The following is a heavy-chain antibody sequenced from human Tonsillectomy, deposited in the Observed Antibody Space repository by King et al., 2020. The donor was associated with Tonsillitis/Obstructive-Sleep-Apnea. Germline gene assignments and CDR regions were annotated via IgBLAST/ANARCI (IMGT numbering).Heavy chain of an antibody. CDR1: GGSISSNY. Sequence: QLQESGPGLVRPSENLSLTCTVAGGSISSNYWSWIRQPPGRGLEWIGYIDYSGSTNYNPSLNSRVNISVDTSKNQFSLKLSSVTARDTAVYYCAREGDDAFDIWGQGTMVIVS. CDR2: IDYSGST. CDR3: AREGDDAFDI. J-gene: IGHJ3*02. D-gene: IGHD3-16*01. V-gene: IGHV4-59*01.